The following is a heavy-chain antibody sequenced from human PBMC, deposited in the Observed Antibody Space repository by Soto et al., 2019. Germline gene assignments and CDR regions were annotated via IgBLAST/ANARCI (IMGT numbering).Heavy chain of an antibody. J-gene: IGHJ4*02. D-gene: IGHD6-19*01. CDR1: GFTFSDHY. Sequence: EVQLVESGGGLVQPGGSLRLSCAASGFTFSDHYMDWVRQAPGKGLEWVGRIRSKVDSYSTEYAASVKGRFTISRDESKNSLYLQMNSLKTEDTAVYYCARGRGSGWYYFDYWGQGSLVTVSS. V-gene: IGHV3-72*01. CDR2: IRSKVDSYST. CDR3: ARGRGSGWYYFDY.